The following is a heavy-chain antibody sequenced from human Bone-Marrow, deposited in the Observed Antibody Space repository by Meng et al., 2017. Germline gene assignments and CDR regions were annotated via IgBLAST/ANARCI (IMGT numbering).Heavy chain of an antibody. CDR2: INTNTGNP. Sequence: QGQVVHAGSELDEPGASVKVSCKASGYTFTSYAMNWVRQAPGQGLEWMGWINTNTGNPTYAQGFTGRFVFSLDTSVSTAYLQISSLKAEDTAVYYCARAYCGGDCYVSGWFDPWGQGTLVTVSS. CDR3: ARAYCGGDCYVSGWFDP. D-gene: IGHD2-21*02. CDR1: GYTFTSYA. J-gene: IGHJ5*02. V-gene: IGHV7-4-1*02.